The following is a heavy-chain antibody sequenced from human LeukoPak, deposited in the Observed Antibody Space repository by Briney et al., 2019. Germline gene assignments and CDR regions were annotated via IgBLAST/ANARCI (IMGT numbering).Heavy chain of an antibody. D-gene: IGHD3-10*01. CDR1: GFTFSSYA. V-gene: IGHV3-23*01. CDR2: ISGSGGST. J-gene: IGHJ4*02. Sequence: PGGSLRLSCAASGFTFSSYAMSWVRQASGKGLEWVSAISGSGGSTYYADSVKGRFTISRDNSKNTLYLQMNSLRAEDTAVYYCAKYYYGSGSYYKPYHFDYWGQGTLVTVSS. CDR3: AKYYYGSGSYYKPYHFDY.